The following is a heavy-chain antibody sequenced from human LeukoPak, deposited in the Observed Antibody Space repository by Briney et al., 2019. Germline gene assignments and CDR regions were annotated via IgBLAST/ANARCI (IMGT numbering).Heavy chain of an antibody. V-gene: IGHV3-30*18. J-gene: IGHJ6*02. CDR2: ISYDGSNK. Sequence: GRSLRLSCAASGFTFSSYGMHWVRQAPGKGLEWVAVISYDGSNKYYADSVKGRFTISRDNSKNTLYLQMNSLRAEDTAVYYCAKDTGPPPLGLRYYYYGMDVWGQGTMVTVSS. CDR3: AKDTGPPPLGLRYYYYGMDV. D-gene: IGHD5-12*01. CDR1: GFTFSSYG.